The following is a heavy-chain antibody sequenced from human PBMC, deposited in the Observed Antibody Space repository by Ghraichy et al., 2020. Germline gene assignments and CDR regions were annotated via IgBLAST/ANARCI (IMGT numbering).Heavy chain of an antibody. V-gene: IGHV3-23*01. D-gene: IGHD2-15*01. CDR3: AKDVGRGGGSCFHH. CDR2: ISGSGGNT. J-gene: IGHJ1*01. CDR1: GFTFSSYA. Sequence: GESLNISCAASGFTFSSYAMRWVRQAPGKGLEWVSAISGSGGNTYYADSVKGRFTFSRDNSKNTLYLQMNSLRAEDTTVYYCAKDVGRGGGSCFHHWGQGTLVTVSS.